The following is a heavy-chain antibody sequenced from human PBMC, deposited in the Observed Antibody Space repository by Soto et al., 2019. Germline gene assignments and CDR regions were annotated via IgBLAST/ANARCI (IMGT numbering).Heavy chain of an antibody. CDR1: GFNFINHW. Sequence: HPGGSLRLSCAASGFNFINHWMHWVRQRPAEGLVWVSRITSDGKSKAYAESVKGRFAISRDNAKNTLYLQMNGLTAEDTAVYYCARESGDWPLNWFDPWGQGTLVTVSS. CDR3: ARESGDWPLNWFDP. CDR2: ITSDGKSK. V-gene: IGHV3-74*01. D-gene: IGHD2-21*02. J-gene: IGHJ5*02.